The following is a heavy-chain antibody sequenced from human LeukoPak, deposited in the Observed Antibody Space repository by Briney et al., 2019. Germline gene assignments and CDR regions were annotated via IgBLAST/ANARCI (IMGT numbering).Heavy chain of an antibody. D-gene: IGHD1-26*01. Sequence: SETLSLTCTVSGASISSYYWTWIRQPAGQGLHWIGRIYTSGSTNYNPSLKSRVTMSVDTSKNQFSLKLSSVSAADTAVYYCARARGGSGSYGHFDYWGQGTLVTVSS. CDR3: ARARGGSGSYGHFDY. CDR1: GASISSYY. J-gene: IGHJ4*02. V-gene: IGHV4-4*07. CDR2: IYTSGST.